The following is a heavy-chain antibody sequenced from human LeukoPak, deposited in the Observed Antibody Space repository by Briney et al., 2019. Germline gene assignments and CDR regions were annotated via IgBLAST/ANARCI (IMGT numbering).Heavy chain of an antibody. D-gene: IGHD2-21*02. V-gene: IGHV4-39*01. J-gene: IGHJ6*02. CDR3: ARRCGGDCYSWGRYYYGMDV. CDR1: GGSISSSSYY. CDR2: IHYSGST. Sequence: SETLSLTCTVSGGSISSSSYYWGWIRQPPGKGLEWIGSIHYSGSTYYNPSLKSRVTISVDTSKNQFSLKLSSVTAADTAVYYCARRCGGDCYSWGRYYYGMDVWGQGTTVTVSS.